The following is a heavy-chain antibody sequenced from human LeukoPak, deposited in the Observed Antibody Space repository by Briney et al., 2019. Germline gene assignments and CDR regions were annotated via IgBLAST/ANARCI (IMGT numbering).Heavy chain of an antibody. D-gene: IGHD3-22*01. V-gene: IGHV3-48*02. CDR3: ARAMRSRYDY. CDR1: GFTFSNYG. Sequence: GGSLRLSCAASGFTFSNYGMNWVRQVPGKGLEWVSYIGSSSSPIYYADSVTGRFTISRDNAQNSLSLQMTSLRDEDTAVYYCARAMRSRYDYWGQGTLVTVPS. J-gene: IGHJ4*02. CDR2: IGSSSSPI.